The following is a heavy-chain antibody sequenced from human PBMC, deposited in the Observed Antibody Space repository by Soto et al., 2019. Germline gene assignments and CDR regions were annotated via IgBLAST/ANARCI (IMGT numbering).Heavy chain of an antibody. CDR2: ISGRDNRV. CDR1: GFTFSTYH. V-gene: IGHV3-23*01. D-gene: IGHD4-17*01. J-gene: IGHJ6*02. CDR3: AKMLSVTTNYWHGMDV. Sequence: DEQLLESGGGLVQPGGSLRLSCAASGFTFSTYHMVWVRQAPGKGLESVASISGRDNRVFYADSVKGRFTVSRDNSKNTLDLQMNSLRVEDSAVYYCAKMLSVTTNYWHGMDVWGQGTTVTVSS.